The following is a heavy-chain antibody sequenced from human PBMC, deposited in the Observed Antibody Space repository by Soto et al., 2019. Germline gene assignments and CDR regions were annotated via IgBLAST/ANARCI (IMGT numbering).Heavy chain of an antibody. J-gene: IGHJ4*02. Sequence: SETLSLTCAVSGGSISSGGYSWSWIRQPPGKGLEWIGEINHSGSTNYNPSLKSRVTISVDTSKNQFSLKLSSVTAADTAVYYCARLEYCSSTSCTDYWGQGTLVTVSS. CDR1: GGSISSGGYS. CDR2: INHSGST. D-gene: IGHD2-2*01. CDR3: ARLEYCSSTSCTDY. V-gene: IGHV4-34*01.